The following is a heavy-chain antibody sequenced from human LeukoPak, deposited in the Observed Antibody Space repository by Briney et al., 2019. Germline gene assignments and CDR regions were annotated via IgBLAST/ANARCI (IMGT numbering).Heavy chain of an antibody. Sequence: GRSLRLSCAASGFTFSSYAMHWVRQAPGKGLEWVAVISYDGSNKYYADSVKGRFTISRDNSKNTLYLQMNSLRAEDTAVYYCARDQSLTGVFDYWGQGTLVTVSS. V-gene: IGHV3-30*04. J-gene: IGHJ4*02. D-gene: IGHD2-8*01. CDR2: ISYDGSNK. CDR1: GFTFSSYA. CDR3: ARDQSLTGVFDY.